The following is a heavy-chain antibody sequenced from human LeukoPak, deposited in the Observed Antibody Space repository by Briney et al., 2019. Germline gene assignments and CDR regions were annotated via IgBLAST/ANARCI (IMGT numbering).Heavy chain of an antibody. D-gene: IGHD4-23*01. CDR2: IYYSGST. V-gene: IGHV4-59*01. Sequence: PSETLSLTCTVSGGSISSYYWSWIRQPPGKGLEWIGYIYYSGSTNYNPSLKSRVTISVDTSKNQFSLKPSSVTAADTAVYYCARVQAYGGKGYFDYWGRGTLVTVSS. J-gene: IGHJ4*02. CDR1: GGSISSYY. CDR3: ARVQAYGGKGYFDY.